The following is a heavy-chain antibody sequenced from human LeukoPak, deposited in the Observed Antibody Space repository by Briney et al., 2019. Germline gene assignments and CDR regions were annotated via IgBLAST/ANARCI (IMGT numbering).Heavy chain of an antibody. V-gene: IGHV3-48*03. CDR3: ARDSYCSGGSCLPFFDY. CDR2: IISVGSTI. Sequence: GGSLRLSCAASGFTFSSYEMNWVRQAPGGGLEWVSYIISVGSTIYYADSVKGRYTISRDNATNSLYLQMNTLRAEDTAVYYCARDSYCSGGSCLPFFDYWGQRTLVTVSS. J-gene: IGHJ4*02. CDR1: GFTFSSYE. D-gene: IGHD2-15*01.